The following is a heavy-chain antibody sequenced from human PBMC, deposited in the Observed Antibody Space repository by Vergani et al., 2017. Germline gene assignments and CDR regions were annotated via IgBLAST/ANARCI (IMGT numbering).Heavy chain of an antibody. CDR3: AIAVDMPRYCSSTSCYVPDAFDI. D-gene: IGHD2-2*01. CDR1: GYTFTGYY. V-gene: IGHV1-2*02. J-gene: IGHJ3*02. Sequence: QVQLVQSGAEVKKPGASVKVSCKASGYTFTGYYMHWVRQAPGQGLEWMGWINPNSGGTNYAQKFQGRVTMTRDTSISTAYMELSRLRSDDTAVYYCAIAVDMPRYCSSTSCYVPDAFDIWGQGTMVTVSS. CDR2: INPNSGGT.